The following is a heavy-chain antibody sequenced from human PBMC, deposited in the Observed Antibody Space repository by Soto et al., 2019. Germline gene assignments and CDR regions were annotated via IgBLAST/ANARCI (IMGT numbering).Heavy chain of an antibody. V-gene: IGHV4-59*01. Sequence: QVQLQESGPGLVKPSETLSLTCTVSGGSFSSDYWSWIRQPPGKGLEWIGYIDYSGSTEYNPSLKMSVTTSLDTSKSQFSLKLSSVTAADTAVYYCARAPRYSSSSYYFEDWGQGTLVTVSS. CDR1: GGSFSSDY. D-gene: IGHD6-6*01. CDR2: IDYSGST. CDR3: ARAPRYSSSSYYFED. J-gene: IGHJ4*02.